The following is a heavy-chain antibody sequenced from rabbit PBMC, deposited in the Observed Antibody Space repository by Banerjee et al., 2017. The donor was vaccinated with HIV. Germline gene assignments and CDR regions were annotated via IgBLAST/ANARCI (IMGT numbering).Heavy chain of an antibody. CDR3: ASGVDVIIWYLDYFSL. V-gene: IGHV1S47*01. CDR1: GFDFSRTG. J-gene: IGHJ4*01. D-gene: IGHD5-1*01. Sequence: QEQLVESGGGLVQPGGSLTLTCTPSGFDFSRTGVSWVRQAPGKGLEWIGYIDLLFGTTCYANWVNCPFTISSHNTQNTLYLQLNSLTAADTATYFCASGVDVIIWYLDYFSLWGPGTLVTVS. CDR2: IDLLFGTT.